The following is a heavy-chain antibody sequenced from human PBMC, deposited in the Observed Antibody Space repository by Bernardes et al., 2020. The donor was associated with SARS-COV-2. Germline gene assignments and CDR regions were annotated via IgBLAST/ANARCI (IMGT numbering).Heavy chain of an antibody. Sequence: LSLTCTVSGGSISSYYWNWIRQPPGKGLEWIAYMYYSGTTNYNPSLKSRVTISLDTSKNRFSLRLSSVTAADTAVYYCARLRRDTFTYYGMDVWGQGTTVTVSS. CDR3: ARLRRDTFTYYGMDV. D-gene: IGHD5-18*01. J-gene: IGHJ6*02. CDR2: MYYSGTT. V-gene: IGHV4-59*01. CDR1: GGSISSYY.